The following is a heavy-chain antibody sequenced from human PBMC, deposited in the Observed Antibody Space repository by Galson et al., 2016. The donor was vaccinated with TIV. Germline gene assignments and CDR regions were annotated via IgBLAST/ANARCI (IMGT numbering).Heavy chain of an antibody. CDR3: VRKDQVADFCSTTSCSHDY. D-gene: IGHD2-2*01. CDR2: IKQDGSES. Sequence: KGLEWVGNIKQDGSESYYVDSVRGRFTISRDNAKNSVYLQMNSLRAEDTAVYYCVRKDQVADFCSTTSCSHDYWGQGTLVTVSS. V-gene: IGHV3-7*01. J-gene: IGHJ4*02.